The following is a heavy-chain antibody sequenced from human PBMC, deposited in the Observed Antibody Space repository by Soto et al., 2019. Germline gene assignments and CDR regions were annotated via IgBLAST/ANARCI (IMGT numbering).Heavy chain of an antibody. CDR2: INASGGST. J-gene: IGHJ6*02. D-gene: IGHD3-3*01. CDR3: ARALRFMDPRDYYGMDV. Sequence: QVQLVQSGAEVKKPGASVTISCKASGYTFTNYYLHLVRQAAGQRLEWMGLINASGGSTRYAHKVQDRVVMTTDTSTNTVYMELRRLRSADTAVYYCARALRFMDPRDYYGMDVWGQGTTVTVSS. CDR1: GYTFTNYY. V-gene: IGHV1-46*01.